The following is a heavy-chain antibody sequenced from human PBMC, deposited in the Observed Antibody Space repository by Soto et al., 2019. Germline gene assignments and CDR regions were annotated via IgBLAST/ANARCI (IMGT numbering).Heavy chain of an antibody. CDR2: ISSSSSYI. Sequence: AGGSLRLSCAASGFTFSSYTMNWVRQAPGKGLEWVSSISSSSSYIYYADSVKGRFTISRDNAKNSLYLQMNSLRAEDTAVYYCARDPGYCSGGSCFGYWGQGTLVTVSS. CDR3: ARDPGYCSGGSCFGY. CDR1: GFTFSSYT. V-gene: IGHV3-21*01. J-gene: IGHJ4*02. D-gene: IGHD2-15*01.